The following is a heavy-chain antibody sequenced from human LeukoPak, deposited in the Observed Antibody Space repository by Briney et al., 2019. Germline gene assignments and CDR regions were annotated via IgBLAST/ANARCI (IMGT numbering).Heavy chain of an antibody. CDR2: IYTSGST. V-gene: IGHV4-4*07. CDR1: GGSISSYY. D-gene: IGHD4-17*01. J-gene: IGHJ4*02. CDR3: ASDYGDYPSSY. Sequence: SETLSLTRTVSGGSISSYYCSWIRQPAGKGLEWIGRIYTSGSTNYNPSLKSRVTMSVDTSKNQFSLKLSSVTAADTAVYYCASDYGDYPSSYWGQGTLVTVSS.